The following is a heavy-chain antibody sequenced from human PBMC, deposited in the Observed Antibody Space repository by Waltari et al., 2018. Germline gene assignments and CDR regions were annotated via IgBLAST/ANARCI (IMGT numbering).Heavy chain of an antibody. CDR2: DSPVFGTA. CDR3: GRNFTVTTTWVDP. J-gene: IGHJ5*01. CDR1: GGTFSSYA. D-gene: IGHD4-4*01. Sequence: QVQLVQSGAEVKKPGSSVKVSCKASGGTFSSYAISWVRQAPGQGLEWMGGDSPVFGTANDAQKVQGLVKIAAGEATRDALMGVRRLRFEGTGVVFWGRNFTVTTTWVDPWGQGTLGTVSS. V-gene: IGHV1-69*13.